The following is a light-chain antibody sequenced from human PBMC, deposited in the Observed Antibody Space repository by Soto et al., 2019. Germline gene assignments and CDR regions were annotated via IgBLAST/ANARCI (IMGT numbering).Light chain of an antibody. CDR2: DAF. Sequence: DIQMTQSPSTLSASVGDRVTITCRASQSISSWLAWYQQKPGKAPKLLIYDAFSLESGVPSRLSGSGSGTEFTLTISSLQPNDFATYYCQRYNSYWTFGQGTKVEIK. CDR1: QSISSW. V-gene: IGKV1-5*01. CDR3: QRYNSYWT. J-gene: IGKJ1*01.